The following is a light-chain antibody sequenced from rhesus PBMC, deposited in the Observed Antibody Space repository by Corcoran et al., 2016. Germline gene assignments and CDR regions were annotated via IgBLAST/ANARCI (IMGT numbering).Light chain of an antibody. CDR1: QGISNY. J-gene: IGKJ2*01. V-gene: IGKV1-36*01. CDR2: AAS. CDR3: LQYNSKPYS. Sequence: DIQMTQSPSSLSASVGDRVTITCRASQGISNYLSWYQQKPGKAPKRLIYAASSLESGVPSRFSGSGSGTECTFTISSMQPEDFAAYYCLQYNSKPYSFGQGTKVEIK.